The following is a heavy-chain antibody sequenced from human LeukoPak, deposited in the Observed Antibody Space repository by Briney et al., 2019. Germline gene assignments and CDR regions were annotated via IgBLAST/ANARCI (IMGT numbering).Heavy chain of an antibody. D-gene: IGHD3-16*02. Sequence: GGSLRLSCEVSGFIFSSYWMRWVRQAPGKGLEWVGNINQEGSERNHGDSVNGRFTISRDNAENSLYLQMNSLRAEDTAVYYCARIIGAFGTYRYDSWGQGTLVSVSS. CDR3: ARIIGAFGTYRYDS. CDR2: INQEGSER. J-gene: IGHJ4*02. V-gene: IGHV3-7*01. CDR1: GFIFSSYW.